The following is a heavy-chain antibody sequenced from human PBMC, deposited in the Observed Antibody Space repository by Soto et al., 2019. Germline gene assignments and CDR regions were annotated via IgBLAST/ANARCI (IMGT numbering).Heavy chain of an antibody. J-gene: IGHJ4*02. CDR3: AKDKGDLLLFDS. CDR1: GYTFTGHY. D-gene: IGHD2-21*02. Sequence: QVQLVQSGAEVKKPGASVKVSCMASGYTFTGHYIYWVRQAPGQGLEWMGWINPNSGDTNYAQKFQGRVPMTSDTSISTAYMEVSRLRSDDTAVYYCAKDKGDLLLFDSWGQGTLVTVSS. V-gene: IGHV1-2*02. CDR2: INPNSGDT.